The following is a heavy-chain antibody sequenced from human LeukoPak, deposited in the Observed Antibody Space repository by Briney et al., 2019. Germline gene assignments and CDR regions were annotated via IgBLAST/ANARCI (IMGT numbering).Heavy chain of an antibody. CDR2: INSNGDST. J-gene: IGHJ5*02. Sequence: PGGSLRLSCAASGFAFNTYWMHWVRQTPRKGLVWVSRINSNGDSTTYADPVKGRFTISRDNAKNTLFLQMSSLRAEDTALYHRARHLTYGGWNLWGQGTLVTVSS. CDR3: ARHLTYGGWNL. CDR1: GFAFNTYW. D-gene: IGHD4-23*01. V-gene: IGHV3-74*01.